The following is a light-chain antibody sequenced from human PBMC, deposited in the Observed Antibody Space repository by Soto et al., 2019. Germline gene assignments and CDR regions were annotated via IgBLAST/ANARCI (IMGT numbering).Light chain of an antibody. J-gene: IGKJ2*01. Sequence: EIVMTQSPASLAGSPGERATLSCRASQSIRSSLAWYQQKPGQAPRLLMYDASTRATGCPDRFSGSGSGTEFTLTISSLQSEDFAVYYCQHYYAWPPMYTFGQGTKLEIK. CDR2: DAS. V-gene: IGKV3-15*01. CDR1: QSIRSS. CDR3: QHYYAWPPMYT.